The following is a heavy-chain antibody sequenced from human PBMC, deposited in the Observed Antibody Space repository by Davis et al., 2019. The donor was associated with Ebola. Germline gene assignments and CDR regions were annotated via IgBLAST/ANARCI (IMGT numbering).Heavy chain of an antibody. V-gene: IGHV3-33*01. J-gene: IGHJ4*02. CDR1: GFTFSSYG. D-gene: IGHD3-16*01. CDR2: IWYDGSNK. Sequence: GESLKISCAASGFTFSSYGMHWVRQAPGKGLEWVAVIWYDGSNKYYADSVKGRFTISRDNSKNTLYLQMNSLRAEDTAVYYCARDTLIGYFDYWGQGTLVTVSS. CDR3: ARDTLIGYFDY.